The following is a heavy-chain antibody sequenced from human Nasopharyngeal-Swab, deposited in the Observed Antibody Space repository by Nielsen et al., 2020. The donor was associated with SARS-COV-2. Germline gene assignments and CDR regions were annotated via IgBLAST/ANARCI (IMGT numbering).Heavy chain of an antibody. D-gene: IGHD6-6*01. V-gene: IGHV3-30*18. Sequence: GGSLRLSCAASGFTFSSYGMHWVRQAPGKGLEWVAVISYDGSNKYYADPVKGQFTISRDNSKNTLYLQMNSLRAEDTAVYYCAKANSPAYSSSSPYYYGMDVWGQRTTVTVSS. CDR3: AKANSPAYSSSSPYYYGMDV. J-gene: IGHJ6*02. CDR2: ISYDGSNK. CDR1: GFTFSSYG.